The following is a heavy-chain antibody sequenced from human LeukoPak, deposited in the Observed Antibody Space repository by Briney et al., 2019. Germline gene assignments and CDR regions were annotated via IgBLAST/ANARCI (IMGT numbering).Heavy chain of an antibody. D-gene: IGHD3-22*01. CDR3: ARISYYYDDSGHPGYFDY. Sequence: SETLSLTCAVSGYSIGSGYYWGWIRQPPGKGLEWIASIYYSGNSYYNPSLKSRATISVNTSKNQFSLKLSSVTAADTAQYYCARISYYYDDSGHPGYFDYWGLGTLVTVSS. CDR1: GYSIGSGYY. CDR2: IYYSGNS. J-gene: IGHJ4*02. V-gene: IGHV4-38-2*01.